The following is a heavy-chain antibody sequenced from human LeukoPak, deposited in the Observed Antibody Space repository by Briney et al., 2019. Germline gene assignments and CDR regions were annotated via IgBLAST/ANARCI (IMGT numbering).Heavy chain of an antibody. Sequence: SVKVSCKASGYTFTSYGISWVRQAPGQGLEWMGGIIPIFGTANYAQKFQGRVTITADESTSTAYMELSSLRSEDTAVYYCARGGSGSYYNSDFDYWGQGTLVTVSS. J-gene: IGHJ4*02. D-gene: IGHD3-10*01. V-gene: IGHV1-69*13. CDR3: ARGGSGSYYNSDFDY. CDR1: GYTFTSYG. CDR2: IIPIFGTA.